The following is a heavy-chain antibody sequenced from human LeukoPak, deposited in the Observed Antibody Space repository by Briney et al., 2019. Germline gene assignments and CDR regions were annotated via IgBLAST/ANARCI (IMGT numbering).Heavy chain of an antibody. Sequence: SETLSLTCAVYGGSFSGYYWSWIREPPGKGLEWIGEINHSGSTNYNPSPKSRVTISVDTSKNQFSLKLSSVTAAVTAVYYCARGGGVVVVPAAMRYFQHWGQGTLVTVSS. CDR2: INHSGST. D-gene: IGHD2-2*01. V-gene: IGHV4-34*01. CDR1: GGSFSGYY. J-gene: IGHJ1*01. CDR3: ARGGGVVVVPAAMRYFQH.